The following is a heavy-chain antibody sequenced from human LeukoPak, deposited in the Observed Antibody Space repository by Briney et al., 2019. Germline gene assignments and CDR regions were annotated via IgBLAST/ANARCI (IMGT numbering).Heavy chain of an antibody. V-gene: IGHV3-9*01. Sequence: GGSLRLSCAASGFTFDDYARHWVRQAPGKGLEWVSGISWNSGSIGYADSVKGRFTISRDNAKNSLYLQMNSLRAEDTALYYCAKASTYSSSGGLIDYWGQGTLVTVSS. D-gene: IGHD6-6*01. CDR3: AKASTYSSSGGLIDY. J-gene: IGHJ4*02. CDR2: ISWNSGSI. CDR1: GFTFDDYA.